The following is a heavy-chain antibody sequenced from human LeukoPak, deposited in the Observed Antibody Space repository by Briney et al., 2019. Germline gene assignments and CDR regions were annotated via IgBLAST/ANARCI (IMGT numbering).Heavy chain of an antibody. J-gene: IGHJ4*02. D-gene: IGHD3-16*01. CDR3: ARALGEWGAIFFDY. Sequence: VSVKVSCKASGYTFTSFGISWVRQAPGQGLEWMGWISAYNGNTNYAQKLQGRVTMTTATSTSTAYMELRSLRSDDTAVYYCARALGEWGAIFFDYWGQGTLVTVSS. V-gene: IGHV1-18*01. CDR1: GYTFTSFG. CDR2: ISAYNGNT.